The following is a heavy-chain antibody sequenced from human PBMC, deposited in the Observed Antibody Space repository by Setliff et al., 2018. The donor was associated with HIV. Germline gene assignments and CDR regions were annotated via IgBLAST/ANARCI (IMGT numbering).Heavy chain of an antibody. J-gene: IGHJ3*01. Sequence: PSETLSLTCSVSGDSINNNNYYWGWIRQPPGKGLEWIASVFYTGSTYYRPSLKSRVTLSVELSKNHFSLELTSVTAADTAVYYCARQSYYVTGSFYTDVFDLWGQGTVVTVS. V-gene: IGHV4-39*01. CDR2: VFYTGST. CDR3: ARQSYYVTGSFYTDVFDL. D-gene: IGHD3-10*01. CDR1: GDSINNNNYY.